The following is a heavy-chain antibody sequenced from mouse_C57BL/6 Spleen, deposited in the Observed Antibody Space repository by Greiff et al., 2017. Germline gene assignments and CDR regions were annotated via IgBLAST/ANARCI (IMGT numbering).Heavy chain of an antibody. J-gene: IGHJ1*03. CDR2: IYPGNGDT. V-gene: IGHV1-12*01. CDR3: ARSVYYDYGWYFDV. Sequence: QVQLQQSGAELVRPGASVKMSCKASGYTFTSYNMHWVKQTPRQGLEWIGAIYPGNGDTSYNQKFKGKATLTVDKSSSTAYMQLSSLTSEDSAVYCGARSVYYDYGWYFDVWGTGTTVTVSS. CDR1: GYTFTSYN. D-gene: IGHD2-4*01.